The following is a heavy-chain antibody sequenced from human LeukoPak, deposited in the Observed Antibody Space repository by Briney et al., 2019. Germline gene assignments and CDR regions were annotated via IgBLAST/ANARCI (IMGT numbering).Heavy chain of an antibody. CDR1: GFTFSSYG. J-gene: IGHJ3*02. CDR2: IRYDGSNK. D-gene: IGHD3-9*01. CDR3: ARAYYDILTGYYPRHDAFDI. Sequence: GRSLRLSCAASGFTFSSYGMHWVRQAPGKGLEWVAVIRYDGSNKYYADSVKGRFTISRDNSKNTLYLQMNSLRAEDTAVYYCARAYYDILTGYYPRHDAFDIWGQGTMVTVSS. V-gene: IGHV3-33*01.